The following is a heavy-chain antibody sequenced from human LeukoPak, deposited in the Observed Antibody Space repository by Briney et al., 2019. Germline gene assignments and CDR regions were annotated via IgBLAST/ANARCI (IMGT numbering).Heavy chain of an antibody. J-gene: IGHJ6*03. CDR2: IKQDGSEK. Sequence: GGSLRLSCAASGFTFSSYSMNWVRQAPGKGLEWVANIKQDGSEKYYVDSVKGRFTISRDNAKNSLYLQVNSLRAEDTAVYYCAREGLQDYYYMDVWGKGTTVTVSS. CDR3: AREGLQDYYYMDV. CDR1: GFTFSSYS. V-gene: IGHV3-7*01.